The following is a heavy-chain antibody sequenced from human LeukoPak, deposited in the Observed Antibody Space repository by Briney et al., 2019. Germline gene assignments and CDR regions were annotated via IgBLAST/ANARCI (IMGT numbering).Heavy chain of an antibody. CDR3: ARDGAVAGGFDY. Sequence: ASVKVSCKASGYTLTSYYMHWVRQAPGQGLEWMGIINPSGGSTSYAQKFQGRVTMTRDTSTSTVYMELSSLRSEDTAVYYCARDGAVAGGFDYWGQGTLVTVSS. CDR1: GYTLTSYY. D-gene: IGHD6-19*01. CDR2: INPSGGST. V-gene: IGHV1-46*01. J-gene: IGHJ4*02.